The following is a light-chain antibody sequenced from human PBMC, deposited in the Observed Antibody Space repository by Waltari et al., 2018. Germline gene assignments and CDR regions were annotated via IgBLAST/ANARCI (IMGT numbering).Light chain of an antibody. V-gene: IGLV2-14*01. CDR2: DVT. CDR1: SSHVGGYNS. Sequence: QSALTQPASASGSPGQSITISCAGTSSHVGGYNSVSWFQQHPGKAPKLMIYDVTKRPSGVSNRFSGSKSGNTASLTISGLQAEDEADYYCSSYTSSVTWVFGGGTKLTVL. CDR3: SSYTSSVTWV. J-gene: IGLJ3*02.